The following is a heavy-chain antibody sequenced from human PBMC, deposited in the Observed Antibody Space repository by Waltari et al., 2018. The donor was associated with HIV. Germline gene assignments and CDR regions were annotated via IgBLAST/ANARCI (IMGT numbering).Heavy chain of an antibody. CDR3: ARQPVLRFLEWLPGDGMDV. J-gene: IGHJ6*02. CDR1: GFTFCSYW. V-gene: IGHV3-74*01. CDR2: INSDGSST. Sequence: EVQLVESGGGLVQPGGSLRLSCAASGFTFCSYWMHWVRQAPGKGLVWVSRINSDGSSTSYADSVKGRFTISRDNAKNTLYLQMNSLRAEDTAVYYCARQPVLRFLEWLPGDGMDVWGQGTTVTVSS. D-gene: IGHD3-3*01.